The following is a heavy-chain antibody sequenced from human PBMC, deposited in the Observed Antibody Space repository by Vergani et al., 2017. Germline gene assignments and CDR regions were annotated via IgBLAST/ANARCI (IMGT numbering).Heavy chain of an antibody. V-gene: IGHV3-30*02. D-gene: IGHD2-21*02. CDR2: IGYDGRIK. Sequence: QVQLVETGGGVVQPGGSLRLYCATSGFSFNTYGAHWVRQAPGKGLEWVAFIGYDGRIKYNVDSVKGRFTISRDTSKKTLSLQMRSLRADETAVYYCAKDGRENSDCGYFDYWGQGTLVTVSS. J-gene: IGHJ4*02. CDR3: AKDGRENSDCGYFDY. CDR1: GFSFNTYG.